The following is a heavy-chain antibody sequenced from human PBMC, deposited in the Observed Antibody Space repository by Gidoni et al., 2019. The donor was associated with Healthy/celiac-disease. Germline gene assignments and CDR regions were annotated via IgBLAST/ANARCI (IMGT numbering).Heavy chain of an antibody. CDR1: GGSISSGSYY. CDR3: ARYYYDSSGYYYVFDY. J-gene: IGHJ4*02. D-gene: IGHD3-22*01. Sequence: QVQLQESGPGLVKPSQTLSLTCTVSGGSISSGSYYWSWIRQPAGKGLEWIGRIYTSGSTNYNPSLKSRVTMSVDTSKNQFSLKLSSVTAADTAVYYCARYYYDSSGYYYVFDYWGQGTLVTVSS. V-gene: IGHV4-61*02. CDR2: IYTSGST.